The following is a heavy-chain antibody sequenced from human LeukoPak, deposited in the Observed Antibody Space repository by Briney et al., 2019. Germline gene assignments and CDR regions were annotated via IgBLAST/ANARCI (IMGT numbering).Heavy chain of an antibody. CDR1: GGTFSSYA. D-gene: IGHD3-3*01. J-gene: IGHJ6*02. CDR2: IIPIFGTA. CDR3: ARDLTIFGVVITLDNYYYGMDV. Sequence: SVKVSCKASGGTFSSYAISWVRQAPGQGLEWMGGIIPIFGTANYAQKFQGRVTMTRDTSTSTVYMELSSLRSEDTAVYYCARDLTIFGVVITLDNYYYGMDVWGQGTTVTVSS. V-gene: IGHV1-69*05.